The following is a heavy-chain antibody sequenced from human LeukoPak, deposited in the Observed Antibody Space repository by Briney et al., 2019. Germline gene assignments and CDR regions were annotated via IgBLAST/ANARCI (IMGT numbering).Heavy chain of an antibody. Sequence: SETLSLTCTVSGGSISSSSYYWGWIRQPPGKGLEWIGSIYYSGSTYYNPSLESRVTISVDTSKNQFSLKLSSVTAADTAFYYCARSRSSGWSYTAFEIWGQGTMVTVSS. CDR2: IYYSGST. V-gene: IGHV4-39*07. D-gene: IGHD6-19*01. CDR1: GGSISSSSYY. CDR3: ARSRSSGWSYTAFEI. J-gene: IGHJ3*02.